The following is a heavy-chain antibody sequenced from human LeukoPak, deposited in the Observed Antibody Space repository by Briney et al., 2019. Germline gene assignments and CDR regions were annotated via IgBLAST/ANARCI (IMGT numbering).Heavy chain of an antibody. CDR2: INSDGSST. V-gene: IGHV3-74*01. D-gene: IGHD4-17*01. J-gene: IGHJ4*02. Sequence: PGGSLRLSCAASGFTFSSYWMHWVRQAPGKGLVWVSRINSDGSSTSYADSVKGRFTISRDNAKNTLYLQMNSPRAEDTAVYYCARGVDYGDYVFDFPDYWGQGTLVTVSS. CDR1: GFTFSSYW. CDR3: ARGVDYGDYVFDFPDY.